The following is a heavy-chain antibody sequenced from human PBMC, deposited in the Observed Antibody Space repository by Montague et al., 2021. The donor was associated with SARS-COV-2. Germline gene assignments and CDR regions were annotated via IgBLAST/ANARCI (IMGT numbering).Heavy chain of an antibody. V-gene: IGHV4-59*01. Sequence: SETQSLTCTVSGGSISSYYWSWIRQPPGKGLEWIGYIYYSGSTNYNPSLKSRVTISVDTSKNQFSLKLSFVTAADTAVYYCARGSGWMGNAFDIWGQGTMVTVSS. J-gene: IGHJ3*02. CDR1: GGSISSYY. CDR3: ARGSGWMGNAFDI. D-gene: IGHD6-19*01. CDR2: IYYSGST.